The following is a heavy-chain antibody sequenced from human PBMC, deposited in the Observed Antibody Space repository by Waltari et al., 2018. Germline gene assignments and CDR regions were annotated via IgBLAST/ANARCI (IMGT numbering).Heavy chain of an antibody. D-gene: IGHD6-25*01. CDR2: IYTGGTT. CDR1: GFVSSTNY. J-gene: IGHJ6*02. V-gene: IGHV3-66*01. Sequence: EVQLVESGGGLVQPGGSLTLSCAASGFVSSTNYMRWVGQAPGKGLVCVSMIYTGGTTSYADSVRGRFSISRDTSKNTVNLQMSSLRVEDTAVYYCTREALRDSQRDGRETIYGMDVWGQGTTVSVSS. CDR3: TREALRDSQRDGRETIYGMDV.